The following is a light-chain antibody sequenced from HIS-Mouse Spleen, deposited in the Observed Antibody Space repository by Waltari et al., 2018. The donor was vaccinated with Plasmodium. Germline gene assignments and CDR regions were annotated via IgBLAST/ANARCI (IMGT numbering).Light chain of an antibody. Sequence: QSALTQPRSVSGSPGQSVTISCTGTSSDVGGYNYVSWYQQHPGKAHKLMIYDVSKRPFGVPDRFSGSKSGNTASLTISGIQAEDEADYYCCSYAGSYTLVFGGGTKLTVL. CDR2: DVS. CDR1: SSDVGGYNY. CDR3: CSYAGSYTLV. J-gene: IGLJ2*01. V-gene: IGLV2-11*01.